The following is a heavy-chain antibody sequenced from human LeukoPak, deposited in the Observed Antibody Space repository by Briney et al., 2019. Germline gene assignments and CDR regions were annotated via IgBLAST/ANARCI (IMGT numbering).Heavy chain of an antibody. J-gene: IGHJ5*02. CDR1: GYTFTNYY. CDR3: ARRTTAEVGTSTNWFDP. V-gene: IGHV1-2*02. Sequence: ASVKVSCKASGYTFTNYYIHWVRQAPGQGLEWMGWIHPNSGGTNYAQKFQGSVTMTRDTSITTAYMELSRLTSDDTAVYFCARRTTAEVGTSTNWFDPWGQGTLVTVSS. D-gene: IGHD1-1*01. CDR2: IHPNSGGT.